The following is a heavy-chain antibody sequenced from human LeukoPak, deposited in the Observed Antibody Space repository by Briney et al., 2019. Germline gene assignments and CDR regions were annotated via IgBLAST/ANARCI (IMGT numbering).Heavy chain of an antibody. CDR2: ISSSGSTI. Sequence: GGSLRLSCAASGFTFSSYEMNWVRQAPGKGLEWVSYISSSGSTIYYADSVKGRFTISRDNAKNSLYLQMNSLRAEDTAVYYCARGLEMATIFMSYWGQGTLVTVSS. CDR3: ARGLEMATIFMSY. J-gene: IGHJ4*02. CDR1: GFTFSSYE. V-gene: IGHV3-48*03. D-gene: IGHD5-24*01.